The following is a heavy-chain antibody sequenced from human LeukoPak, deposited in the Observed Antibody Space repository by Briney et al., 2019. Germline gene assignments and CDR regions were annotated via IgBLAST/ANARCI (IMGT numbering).Heavy chain of an antibody. CDR2: IIPIFGTA. V-gene: IGHV1-69*01. CDR1: GGTFSSYA. D-gene: IGHD3-22*01. J-gene: IGHJ4*02. CDR3: ARSLRLGCYDSSGNTPPLDY. Sequence: GSSVKVSCKASGGTFSSYAISWVRQAPGQGLEWVGGIIPIFGTANYAQKFQGRVTITADESTSTAYMELSSLRSEDTAVYYCARSLRLGCYDSSGNTPPLDYWGQGTLVTVSS.